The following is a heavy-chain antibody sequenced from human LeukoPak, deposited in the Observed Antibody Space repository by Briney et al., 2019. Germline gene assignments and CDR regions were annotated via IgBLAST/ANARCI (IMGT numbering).Heavy chain of an antibody. CDR1: GGSISSNNW. CDR2: IYHSGTA. V-gene: IGHV4-4*02. Sequence: SETLSLTCTVSGGSISSNNWWNWVRQPPGKDLEWIGEIYHSGTANYNPSLKSRVTISVDKSKNQFSLKLTSVTAADTAVYYCARDLGTALVTGDYWGRGTLVTVSP. D-gene: IGHD5-18*01. CDR3: ARDLGTALVTGDY. J-gene: IGHJ4*02.